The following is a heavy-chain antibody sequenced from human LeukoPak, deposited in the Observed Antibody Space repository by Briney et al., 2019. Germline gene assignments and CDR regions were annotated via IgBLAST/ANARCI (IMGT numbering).Heavy chain of an antibody. Sequence: GGPLRLSCAASGFTFSSYSMNWLRQAPGKGLEGVSYISSSSSTIYYADSVKGRFIISRDNAKNSLYLQINSLRAEDTAVYYCARDPGCSSTSCYGIYYYYMDVWGKGTTVTVSS. CDR2: ISSSSSTI. J-gene: IGHJ6*03. CDR1: GFTFSSYS. D-gene: IGHD2-2*01. CDR3: ARDPGCSSTSCYGIYYYYMDV. V-gene: IGHV3-48*04.